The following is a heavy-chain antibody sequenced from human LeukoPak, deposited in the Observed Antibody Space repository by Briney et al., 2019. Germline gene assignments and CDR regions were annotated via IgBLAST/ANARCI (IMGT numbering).Heavy chain of an antibody. CDR1: GGSISSYY. CDR3: AGIVPKDYVYIDH. V-gene: IGHV4-59*01. Sequence: SETLSLTCTVSGGSISSYYWSWIRQPPGKGLEWIGYVYYSGNTNYNPSLKSRVTISVDTSKNQFSLKMSSVTAADTAVYYCAGIVPKDYVYIDHWGQGTLVTVSS. J-gene: IGHJ5*02. CDR2: VYYSGNT. D-gene: IGHD3-10*02.